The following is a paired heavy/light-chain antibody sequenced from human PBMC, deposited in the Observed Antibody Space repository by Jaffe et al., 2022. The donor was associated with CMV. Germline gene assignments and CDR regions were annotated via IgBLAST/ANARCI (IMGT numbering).Heavy chain of an antibody. Sequence: QLQLQESGPGLVKPSETLSLTCTVSGGSISSSSYYWGWIRQPPGKGLEWIGSIYYSGSTYYNPSLKSRVTISVDTSKNQFSLKLSSVTAADTAVYYCARQRRKGWVDYYYYYMDVWGKGTTVTVSS. D-gene: IGHD1-26*01. V-gene: IGHV4-39*01. CDR2: IYYSGST. CDR1: GGSISSSSYY. J-gene: IGHJ6*03. CDR3: ARQRRKGWVDYYYYYMDV.
Light chain of an antibody. CDR1: QSVSSSY. V-gene: IGKV3-20*01. Sequence: EIVLTQSPGTLSLSPGERATLSCRASQSVSSSYLAWYQQKPGQAPRLLIYGASSRATGIPDRFSGSGSGTDFTLTISRLEPEDFAVYYCQQYGSSPPAFTFGPGTKVDIK. CDR3: QQYGSSPPAFT. CDR2: GAS. J-gene: IGKJ3*01.